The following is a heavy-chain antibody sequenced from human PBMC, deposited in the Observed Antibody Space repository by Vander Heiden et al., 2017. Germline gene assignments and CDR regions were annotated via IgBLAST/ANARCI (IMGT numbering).Heavy chain of an antibody. D-gene: IGHD6-6*01. J-gene: IGHJ4*02. CDR1: GFTFSSHA. Sequence: EVQLLESGGGLVQPGGSLRLTCAASGFTFSSHAMSWVRQAPGKGLEWGSAISGSGGSTYYADSVKGRFTISRDNSKNTLYLQMNSLRAEDTAVYYCEKDRTTLYSSSSGDFDYWGQGTLVTVSA. CDR2: ISGSGGST. V-gene: IGHV3-23*01. CDR3: EKDRTTLYSSSSGDFDY.